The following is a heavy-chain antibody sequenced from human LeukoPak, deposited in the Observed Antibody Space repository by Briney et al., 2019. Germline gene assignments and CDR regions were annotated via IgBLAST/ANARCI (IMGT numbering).Heavy chain of an antibody. CDR2: MNPNSGNT. J-gene: IGHJ6*02. CDR1: GYTFTSYD. CDR3: ARVSYYYGSGAYYGMDV. D-gene: IGHD3-10*01. V-gene: IGHV1-8*01. Sequence: ASVKVSCKASGYTFTSYDINWVRQATGQGLEWMGWMNPNSGNTGYAQKFQGRVTMTRNTSISTAYMELSSLRSEDTAVYYCARVSYYYGSGAYYGMDVWGQGTTVTVSS.